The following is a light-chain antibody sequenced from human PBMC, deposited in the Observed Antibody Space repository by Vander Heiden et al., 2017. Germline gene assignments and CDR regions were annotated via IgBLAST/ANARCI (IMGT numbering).Light chain of an antibody. J-gene: IGLJ2*01. Sequence: SYVLTQPPSVSVGPGQTARITCGGDPIGSKSVHCYQQKPGPAPVWCVVDDSDRPSGIPERFAASKSGNKATPTISRVEARDEADDDCPVWDSSSDLLFGGGTKLTVL. CDR1: PIGSKS. CDR3: PVWDSSSDLL. V-gene: IGLV3-21*02. CDR2: DDS.